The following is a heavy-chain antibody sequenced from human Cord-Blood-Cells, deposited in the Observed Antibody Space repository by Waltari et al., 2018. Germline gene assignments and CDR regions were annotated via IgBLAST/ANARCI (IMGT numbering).Heavy chain of an antibody. D-gene: IGHD5-12*01. Sequence: QVQLQESGPGLVKPSETLSLTCTVSAGSISSYYWSWIRLPAGKGLEWIGRIYTSGSTNYKPSLKSRVTMSVDTSKNQFSLKLSSVTAADTAVYYCARGSGYDLDWYFDLWGRGTLVTVSS. J-gene: IGHJ2*01. CDR3: ARGSGYDLDWYFDL. CDR2: IYTSGST. CDR1: AGSISSYY. V-gene: IGHV4-4*07.